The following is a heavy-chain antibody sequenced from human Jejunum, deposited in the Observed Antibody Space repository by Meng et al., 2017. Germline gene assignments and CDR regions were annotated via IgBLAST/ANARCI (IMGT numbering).Heavy chain of an antibody. CDR3: AKDVDGGWRDSPPDS. J-gene: IGHJ5*01. Sequence: GGSLRLSCVVSGFTFDDYAMHWVRQAPGKGLEWVSGINWNSNSVGYADSVKGRFIISRDNARNSLYLQMNSLRAEDTALYYCAKDVDGGWRDSPPDSWGQGTLVTVSS. V-gene: IGHV3-9*01. CDR1: GFTFDDYA. D-gene: IGHD6-19*01. CDR2: INWNSNSV.